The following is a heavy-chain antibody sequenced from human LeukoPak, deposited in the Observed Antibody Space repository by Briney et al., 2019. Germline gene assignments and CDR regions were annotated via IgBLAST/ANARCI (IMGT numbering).Heavy chain of an antibody. CDR1: GGTFSSYA. CDR2: IIPILGIA. CDR3: ARATVHYYDSSGYYGPDDY. J-gene: IGHJ4*02. V-gene: IGHV1-69*04. D-gene: IGHD3-22*01. Sequence: ASVKVSCKASGGTFSSYAIRWVRQAPGQGLEWMGRIIPILGIANYAQKFQGRVTITADKSTSTAYMELSSLRSEDTAVYYCARATVHYYDSSGYYGPDDYWGQGTLVTVSS.